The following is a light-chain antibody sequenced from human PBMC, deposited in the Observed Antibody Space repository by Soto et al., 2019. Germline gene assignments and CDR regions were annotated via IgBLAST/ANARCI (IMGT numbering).Light chain of an antibody. V-gene: IGLV2-8*01. CDR2: EVT. CDR3: SSYAGNNNYV. J-gene: IGLJ1*01. Sequence: QSVLTQPPSASGSPGQSVTFSCTGTSSAIGDYNYVSWYQQHPGKAPKLVIYEVTKRPSGVPDRLSGSKSGNTASLTVSGLQADDEADYYCSSYAGNNNYVFGTGTKVTVL. CDR1: SSAIGDYNY.